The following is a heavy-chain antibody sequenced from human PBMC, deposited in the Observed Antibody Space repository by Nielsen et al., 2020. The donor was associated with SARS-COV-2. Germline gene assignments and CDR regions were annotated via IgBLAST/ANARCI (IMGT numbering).Heavy chain of an antibody. V-gene: IGHV1-3*01. CDR2: INAGNGNT. CDR1: GYTFTSYA. J-gene: IGHJ6*02. D-gene: IGHD4-11*01. Sequence: ASVKVSCKASGYTFTSYAMHWVRQAPGQRLEWMGWINAGNGNTKYSQKFQGRVTITRDTSASTAYMELSSLRSEDTAVYYCARDVTTVNYYYYYGMDVWGQGTTVTVSS. CDR3: ARDVTTVNYYYYYGMDV.